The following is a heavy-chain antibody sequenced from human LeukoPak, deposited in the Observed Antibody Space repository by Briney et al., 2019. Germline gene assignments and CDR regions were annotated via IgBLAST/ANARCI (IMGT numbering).Heavy chain of an antibody. CDR3: ARDVQNNYDFWSGFHFDY. CDR2: IIPILGIA. CDR1: GGTFSSYA. Sequence: SVKVSCKASGGTFSSYAISWVRQAPGQGLEWMGRIIPILGIANYAQKFQGRVTITADKSTSTAYMELSSLRSEDTAVYYCARDVQNNYDFWSGFHFDYWGQGTLVTVSS. J-gene: IGHJ4*02. D-gene: IGHD3-3*01. V-gene: IGHV1-69*04.